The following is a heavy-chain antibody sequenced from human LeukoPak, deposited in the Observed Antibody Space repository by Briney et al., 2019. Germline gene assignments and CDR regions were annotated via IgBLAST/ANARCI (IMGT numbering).Heavy chain of an antibody. J-gene: IGHJ6*02. CDR3: ARRLPGYYYYMDV. Sequence: SETLSLTCTVSGGSISSYYWSWLRQPPGKGLEWIGYIYYSGSTNYNPSLKSRVPISVDTSKNQFSLRLSSVTAADTAVYYWARRLPGYYYYMDVWGQGTTVTVSS. CDR1: GGSISSYY. D-gene: IGHD3-22*01. CDR2: IYYSGST. V-gene: IGHV4-59*08.